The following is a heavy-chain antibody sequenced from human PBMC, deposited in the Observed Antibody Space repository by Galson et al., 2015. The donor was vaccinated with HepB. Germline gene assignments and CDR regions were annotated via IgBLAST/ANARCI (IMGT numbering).Heavy chain of an antibody. V-gene: IGHV1-46*03. CDR1: GCTFTSYY. J-gene: IGHJ6*02. CDR3: ARSHCSSTSCQGFYYYYGMDV. D-gene: IGHD2-2*01. CDR2: INPSGGST. Sequence: SVKVSCKASGCTFTSYYMHWVRQAPGQGLEWMGIINPSGGSTSYAQKFQGRVTMTRDTSTSTVYMELSSLRSEDTAVYYCARSHCSSTSCQGFYYYYGMDVWGQGTTVTVSS.